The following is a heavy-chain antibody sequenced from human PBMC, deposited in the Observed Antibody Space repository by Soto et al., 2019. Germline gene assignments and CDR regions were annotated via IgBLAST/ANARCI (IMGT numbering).Heavy chain of an antibody. CDR3: ARGFNWNYGQYGWFDP. J-gene: IGHJ5*02. CDR1: GYTFTSYD. D-gene: IGHD1-7*01. Sequence: ASVKVSCKASGYTFTSYDINWVRQATGQGLEWMGWMNPNSGNTGYAQKFQGRVTMTRNTSISTAYMELSSLRSEDTAVYYCARGFNWNYGQYGWFDPWGQGTLVTVSS. CDR2: MNPNSGNT. V-gene: IGHV1-8*01.